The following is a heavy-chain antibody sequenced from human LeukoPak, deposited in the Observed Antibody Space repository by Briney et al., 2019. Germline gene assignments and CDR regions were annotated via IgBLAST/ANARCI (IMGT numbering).Heavy chain of an antibody. CDR3: ARQDMLRSSSFDP. CDR2: IYYSGST. CDR1: GGSISSGSYY. D-gene: IGHD3-3*01. V-gene: IGHV4-39*01. Sequence: SSQTLSLTCTVSGGSISSGSYYWGWIRQPPGKGLEWIGSIYYSGSTYYNPSLKSRVTISVDTSKNQFSLKLSSVTAADTAVYYCARQDMLRSSSFDPWGQGTLVTVSS. J-gene: IGHJ5*02.